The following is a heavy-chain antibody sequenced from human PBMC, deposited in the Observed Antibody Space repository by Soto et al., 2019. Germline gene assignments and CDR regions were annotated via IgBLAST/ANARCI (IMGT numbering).Heavy chain of an antibody. Sequence: EVQLVQSGAEVKKPGESLRIACKGSGYSFTSYWISWVRQMPVKGLEWMGRIDPSDSYTNYSPSFQGHVTISADKSISTAYLQWSSLKASDTAMYYCARLQAAAGANDITFAYWGQGTLVTVSS. CDR3: ARLQAAAGANDITFAY. CDR2: IDPSDSYT. D-gene: IGHD6-13*01. CDR1: GYSFTSYW. J-gene: IGHJ4*02. V-gene: IGHV5-10-1*01.